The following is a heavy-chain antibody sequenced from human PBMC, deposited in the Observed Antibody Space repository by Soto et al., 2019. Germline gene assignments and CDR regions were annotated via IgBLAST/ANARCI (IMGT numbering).Heavy chain of an antibody. J-gene: IGHJ4*02. Sequence: SVKVSCKASGGTFSSYAISWVRQAPGQGLEWMGGIIPIFGTANYAQKFQGRVTITADESTSTAYTELSSLRSEDTAVYYCARSTVRGVPGYWGQGTLVTVSS. D-gene: IGHD3-10*01. CDR2: IIPIFGTA. CDR3: ARSTVRGVPGY. CDR1: GGTFSSYA. V-gene: IGHV1-69*13.